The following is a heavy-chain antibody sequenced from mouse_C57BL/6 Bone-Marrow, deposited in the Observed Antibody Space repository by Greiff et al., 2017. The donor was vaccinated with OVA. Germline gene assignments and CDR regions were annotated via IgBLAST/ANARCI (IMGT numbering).Heavy chain of an antibody. CDR3: ERDSNPLFDY. D-gene: IGHD2-5*01. V-gene: IGHV1-80*01. CDR1: GYAFSSYW. CDR2: IYPGDGDT. J-gene: IGHJ2*01. Sequence: VQLQESGAELVKPGASVKISCKASGYAFSSYWMNWVKQRPGKGLEWIGQIYPGDGDTNYNGKFKGKATLTADKSSSTAYMQLSSLTSEDSAVSFCERDSNPLFDYWGQGTTLTVSS.